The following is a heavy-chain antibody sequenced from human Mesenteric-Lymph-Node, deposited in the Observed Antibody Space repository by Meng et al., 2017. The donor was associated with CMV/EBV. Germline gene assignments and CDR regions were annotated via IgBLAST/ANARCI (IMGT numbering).Heavy chain of an antibody. CDR3: ASGYMLDY. V-gene: IGHV3-7*01. D-gene: IGHD6-13*01. CDR2: IKEDGSDK. J-gene: IGHJ4*02. Sequence: GESLKISCAASGFTFSSYWMTWVRQAPGKGLEWVANIKEDGSDKYYVDSVRGRFTISRDNAKNSLYLQMNSLRAEDTAVYYCASGYMLDYWGQGTLVTVSS. CDR1: GFTFSSYW.